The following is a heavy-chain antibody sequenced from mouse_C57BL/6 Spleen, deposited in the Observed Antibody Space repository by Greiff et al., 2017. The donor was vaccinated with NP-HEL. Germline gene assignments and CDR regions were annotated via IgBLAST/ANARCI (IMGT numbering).Heavy chain of an antibody. J-gene: IGHJ3*01. D-gene: IGHD2-4*01. Sequence: QVQLQQSGPELVKPGASVKISCKASGYAFSSSWMNWVKQRPGKGLEWIGRIYPGDGDTNYNGKFKGKATLTADKSSSTAYMQLSSLTSEDSAVYFCAGDYDYGGFAYWGQGTLVTVSA. CDR1: GYAFSSSW. V-gene: IGHV1-82*01. CDR3: AGDYDYGGFAY. CDR2: IYPGDGDT.